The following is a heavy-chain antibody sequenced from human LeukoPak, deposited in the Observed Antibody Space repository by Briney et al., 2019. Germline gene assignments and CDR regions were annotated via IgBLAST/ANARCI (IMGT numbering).Heavy chain of an antibody. CDR2: IYYSGST. CDR3: ARVECSSGWLCADWFDP. Sequence: KPSETLSLTCTVSGGSVSSGSYYWSWIRQPPGKGLEWIGYIYYSGSTNYNPSLKSRVTISVDTSKNQFSLKLSSVTAADTAVYYCARVECSSGWLCADWFDPWGQGTLVTVSS. CDR1: GGSVSSGSYY. V-gene: IGHV4-61*01. J-gene: IGHJ5*02. D-gene: IGHD6-19*01.